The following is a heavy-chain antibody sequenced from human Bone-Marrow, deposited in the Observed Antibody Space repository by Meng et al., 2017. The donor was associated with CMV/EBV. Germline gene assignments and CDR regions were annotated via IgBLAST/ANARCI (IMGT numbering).Heavy chain of an antibody. Sequence: GESLKISCAASGFSVSNYGLHWVRQAPGKGLEWVAVISNDGSNKYYADSVKGRFTISRDNSKNTLYLQMNSLRAEDTAVYYCAKDQVVVPAAAYYYYYGMDVWGQGTTVTVSS. D-gene: IGHD2-2*01. CDR1: GFSVSNYG. J-gene: IGHJ6*02. CDR2: ISNDGSNK. CDR3: AKDQVVVPAAAYYYYYGMDV. V-gene: IGHV3-30*18.